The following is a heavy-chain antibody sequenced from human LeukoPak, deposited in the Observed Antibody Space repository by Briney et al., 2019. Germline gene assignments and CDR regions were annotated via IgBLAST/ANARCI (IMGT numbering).Heavy chain of an antibody. Sequence: ASVKVSCKASGYTFTSYGISWVRQAPGQGLEWMGLISAYNGNTNSAQKLQGRVTMTTDTSTSTACMELRRQRSEDTDVYYCARNQTMISGAAGEFWGQGNLVNV. CDR2: ISAYNGNT. J-gene: IGHJ1*01. CDR3: ARNQTMISGAAGEF. V-gene: IGHV1-18*01. D-gene: IGHD3-16*01. CDR1: GYTFTSYG.